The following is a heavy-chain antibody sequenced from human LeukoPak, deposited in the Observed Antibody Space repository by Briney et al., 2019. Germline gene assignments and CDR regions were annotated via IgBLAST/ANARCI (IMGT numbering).Heavy chain of an antibody. Sequence: SETLSLTCAVSGGSISSGTYSWSWIRQPPGTGLEWIGYIYHSGTTYYNPSLKSRVTISIDRSKNQFSLKLSSMTAADTAVYYCARLTDTSGYYYDYWGQGTLVTVSS. CDR1: GGSISSGTYS. D-gene: IGHD3-22*01. V-gene: IGHV4-30-2*01. J-gene: IGHJ4*02. CDR2: IYHSGTT. CDR3: ARLTDTSGYYYDY.